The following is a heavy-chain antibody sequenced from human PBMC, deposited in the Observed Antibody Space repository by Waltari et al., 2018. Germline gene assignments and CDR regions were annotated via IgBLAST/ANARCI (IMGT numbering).Heavy chain of an antibody. CDR1: GYSLTSYA. V-gene: IGHV1-18*01. CDR3: ARDPSGYRTNWYFDL. J-gene: IGHJ2*01. CDR2: ISAYNGKT. Sequence: QVQLVQPGAEAKRPGASVKVSCKASGYSLTSYAITWVRPAPGQGLEWMGWISAYNGKTVYPQKFQGRVTMTTDTSTSTAYMEVRSLRSDDTAVYYCARDPSGYRTNWYFDLWGRGTLVTVSS. D-gene: IGHD3-3*01.